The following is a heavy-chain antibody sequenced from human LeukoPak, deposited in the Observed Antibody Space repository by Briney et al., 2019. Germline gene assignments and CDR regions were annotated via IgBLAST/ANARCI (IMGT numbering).Heavy chain of an antibody. CDR2: INHSGST. D-gene: IGHD6-19*01. Sequence: SETLSLTCAVYGGSFSGYYWSWIRQPPGKGLEWIGEINHSGSTNYNPSLKSRVTISVDTSKNQFSLKLSSVTAADTAVYYCARHGLWQWLAHFDYWGQGTLVTVSS. CDR3: ARHGLWQWLAHFDY. CDR1: GGSFSGYY. J-gene: IGHJ4*02. V-gene: IGHV4-34*01.